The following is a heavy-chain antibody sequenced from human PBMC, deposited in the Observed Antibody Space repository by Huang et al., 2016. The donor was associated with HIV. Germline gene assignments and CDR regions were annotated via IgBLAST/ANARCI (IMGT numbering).Heavy chain of an antibody. V-gene: IGHV4-39*02. D-gene: IGHD3-10*01. CDR2: IYYSGST. CDR1: GGSIRSDNYY. CDR3: ARLPGSITMIRGVITDPY. J-gene: IGHJ4*02. Sequence: QLQLQESGPGLVKPSETLSLTCTVSGGSIRSDNYYWGWLRQPPGKGLEWIGSIYYSGSTYYNPSLKRRVTITVDTSKKHFSLRMRSVTAADTAVYYCARLPGSITMIRGVITDPYWGQGTLVTVSS.